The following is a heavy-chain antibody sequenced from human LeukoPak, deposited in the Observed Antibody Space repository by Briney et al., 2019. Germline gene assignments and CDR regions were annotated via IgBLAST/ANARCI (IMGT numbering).Heavy chain of an antibody. CDR3: AKDSGYGSGSYRIPYYYYYYMDV. CDR1: GFTFSSYG. CDR2: ISGSGGST. D-gene: IGHD3-10*01. J-gene: IGHJ6*03. Sequence: PGGSLRLSCAASGFTFSSYGMSWVRQAPGKGLEWVSAISGSGGSTYYADSVKGRFTISRDNSKNTLYLQMNSLRAEDTAVYYCAKDSGYGSGSYRIPYYYYYYMDVWGKGTTVTISS. V-gene: IGHV3-23*01.